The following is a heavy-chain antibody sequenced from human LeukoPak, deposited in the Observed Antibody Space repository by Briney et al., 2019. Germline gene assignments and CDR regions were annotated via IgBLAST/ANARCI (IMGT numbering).Heavy chain of an antibody. D-gene: IGHD4-17*01. Sequence: SETLSLTCTVSGGSISSYYWSWIRQPPGKGLEWIGYIYYSGSTNYNPSLKSRVTISVDTSKNQFSLKLSSVTAADTAVYYCARDHDYGQYYFDYWGQGTLVTVSS. CDR1: GGSISSYY. CDR2: IYYSGST. J-gene: IGHJ4*02. V-gene: IGHV4-59*12. CDR3: ARDHDYGQYYFDY.